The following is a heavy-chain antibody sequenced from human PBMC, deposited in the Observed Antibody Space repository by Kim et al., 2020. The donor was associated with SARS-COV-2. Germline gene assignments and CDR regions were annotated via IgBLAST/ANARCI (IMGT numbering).Heavy chain of an antibody. J-gene: IGHJ6*02. D-gene: IGHD3-3*01. V-gene: IGHV1-2*06. CDR2: INPLTGGT. CDR1: GYSFIDYY. Sequence: ASVKVSCETFGYSFIDYYIHWVRQAPGQGLEWMGRINPLTGGTDYSQKFQGRVTMTRDTSIRTVYMYLSRLTSADAAVYFCARCYDFLSGDEKALDVWGQ. CDR3: ARCYDFLSGDEKALDV.